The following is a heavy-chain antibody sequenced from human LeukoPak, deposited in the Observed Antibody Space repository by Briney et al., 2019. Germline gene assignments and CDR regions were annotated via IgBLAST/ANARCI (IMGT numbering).Heavy chain of an antibody. CDR1: GYSISGYY. V-gene: IGHV4-59*01. J-gene: IGHJ2*01. Sequence: SETLSLTCTVSGYSISGYYWSWIRQPPGKGLEWIGYIYYSGSTSYNPSLKSRVTISVDTSQNQFSLKLSSVTAADTAVYYCARDGRPQWELLRGSYWYFDLWGRGTLLTVSS. CDR3: ARDGRPQWELLRGSYWYFDL. CDR2: IYYSGST. D-gene: IGHD1-26*01.